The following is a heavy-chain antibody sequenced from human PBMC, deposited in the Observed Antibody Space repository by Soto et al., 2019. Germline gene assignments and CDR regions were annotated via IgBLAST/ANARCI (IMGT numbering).Heavy chain of an antibody. Sequence: PGGSLRLSCAASGFTFSSYSMNWVRQAPGKGLEWVSSISSSSSYIYYADSVKGRFTISRDNAKNSLYLQMNSLRAEDTAVYYCARVGWIQLPRDYYGMDVWGQGTTVTVSS. D-gene: IGHD5-18*01. CDR1: GFTFSSYS. J-gene: IGHJ6*02. V-gene: IGHV3-21*01. CDR3: ARVGWIQLPRDYYGMDV. CDR2: ISSSSSYI.